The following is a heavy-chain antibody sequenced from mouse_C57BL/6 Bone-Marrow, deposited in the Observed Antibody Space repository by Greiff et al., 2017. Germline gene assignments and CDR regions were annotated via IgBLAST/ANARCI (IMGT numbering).Heavy chain of an antibody. CDR1: GFTFSSYA. CDR3: ASEGEGVYYGSSDYAMDY. D-gene: IGHD1-1*01. J-gene: IGHJ4*01. V-gene: IGHV5-4*01. CDR2: ISDGGSYT. Sequence: EVQLVESGGGLVKPGGSLKLSCAASGFTFSSYAMSWVRQTPEKRLEWVATISDGGSYTYYPDNVKGRFTISRDNAKNTLYLQMSHLKSEDTAMYYCASEGEGVYYGSSDYAMDYWGQGTSVTVSS.